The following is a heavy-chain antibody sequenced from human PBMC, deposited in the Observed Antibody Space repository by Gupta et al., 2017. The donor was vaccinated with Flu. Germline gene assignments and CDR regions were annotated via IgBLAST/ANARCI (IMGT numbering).Heavy chain of an antibody. CDR3: ARGPRVDSAYTWCDT. Sequence: NRGRQAEGKGREWVGNINQDGREKNQVDSVKGRVTNSRDKAKNSRFRQRNSLRAEDTAVYDCARGPRVDSAYTWCDTWGKGTRGTVSS. J-gene: IGHJ5*02. CDR2: INQDGREK. D-gene: IGHD5-18*01. V-gene: IGHV3-7*01.